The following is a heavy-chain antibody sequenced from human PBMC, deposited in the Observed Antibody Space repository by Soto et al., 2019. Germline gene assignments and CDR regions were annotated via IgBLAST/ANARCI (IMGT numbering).Heavy chain of an antibody. D-gene: IGHD6-6*01. CDR1: GYTFTSYG. J-gene: IGHJ5*02. CDR2: ISAYNGNT. Sequence: ASVQVSCKASGYTFTSYGISWVRQAPGQGLEWMGWISAYNGNTNYAQKLQGRVTMTTDTSKSTAYMELMSLRSDDAAVHYCSSQQYGSSSDWFDPWGQGTLVTVSS. V-gene: IGHV1-18*01. CDR3: SSQQYGSSSDWFDP.